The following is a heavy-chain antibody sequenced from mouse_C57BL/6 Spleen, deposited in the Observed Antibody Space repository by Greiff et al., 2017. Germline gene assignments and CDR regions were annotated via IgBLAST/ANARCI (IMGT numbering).Heavy chain of an antibody. CDR3: TRTDWVFDY. Sequence: QVQLQQSGAELVRPGASVTLSCKASGYTFTDYEMHWVKQTPVHGLEWIGAIDPETGGTAYNQKFKGKAILTADKSSSTAYMELRSLTSEDSAVYYCTRTDWVFDYWGQGTTLTVSS. J-gene: IGHJ2*01. D-gene: IGHD4-1*01. V-gene: IGHV1-15*01. CDR2: IDPETGGT. CDR1: GYTFTDYE.